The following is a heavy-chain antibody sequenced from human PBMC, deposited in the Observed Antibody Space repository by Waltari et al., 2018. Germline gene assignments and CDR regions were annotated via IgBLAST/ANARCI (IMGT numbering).Heavy chain of an antibody. CDR3: AREREGAAFFDF. J-gene: IGHJ4*02. D-gene: IGHD2-15*01. V-gene: IGHV4-4*07. Sequence: QVQLQESGPGLVRPSETLSLTCTVSGGPVSGYYWSWIRQPAGQGREWIGRIYTSVDTSGSTNYNPALTSRVTISLDTSKSQLSLRLSSVTVADTAVYFCAREREGAAFFDFWGQGILVTVSS. CDR1: GGPVSGYY. CDR2: IYTSVDTSGST.